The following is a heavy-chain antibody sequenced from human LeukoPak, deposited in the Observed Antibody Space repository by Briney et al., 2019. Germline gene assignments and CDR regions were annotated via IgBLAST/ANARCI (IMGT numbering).Heavy chain of an antibody. J-gene: IGHJ4*02. CDR2: IYPGDSDT. D-gene: IGHD1-26*01. CDR1: GYSFSSYW. V-gene: IGHV5-51*01. CDR3: ATGIAGYSGGLRYFDY. Sequence: GESLKISCKGSGYSFSSYWIGWVRQMPGKGLEWMGIIYPGDSDTRYSPSFQGQVTISADKSISTAYLQWSSLKASDTAVYYCATGIAGYSGGLRYFDYWGQGTLVTVSS.